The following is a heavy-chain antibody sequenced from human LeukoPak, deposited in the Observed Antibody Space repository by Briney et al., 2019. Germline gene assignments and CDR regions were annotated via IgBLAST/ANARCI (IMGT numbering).Heavy chain of an antibody. CDR3: ARDGTYSGGSCYSSYYYYYYGMDV. Sequence: APVKVSCKASGYTFTSYGISWVRQAPGQGLEWMGWISVNNGNRNYAQKLQGRVTMTTDTSTSTAYMELRSLRSDDAAVYYCARDGTYSGGSCYSSYYYYYYGMDVWGQGTTVTVS. CDR2: ISVNNGNR. D-gene: IGHD2-15*01. J-gene: IGHJ6*02. V-gene: IGHV1-18*01. CDR1: GYTFTSYG.